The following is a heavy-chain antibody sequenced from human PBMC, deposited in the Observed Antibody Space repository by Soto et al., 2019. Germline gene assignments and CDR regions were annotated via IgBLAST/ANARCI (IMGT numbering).Heavy chain of an antibody. D-gene: IGHD3-16*01. CDR3: VKYTVTEDLGES. J-gene: IGHJ5*02. V-gene: IGHV3-23*01. CDR2: VSRAGTYT. Sequence: EVQLLESGGDVVGPGGSLRLSCAASGSTFSSYAMGWVRQAPGKGLEWVAGVSRAGTYTFYADSVRGRFSIARDNSRYTVDLYMNALRGDDTAVYFCVKYTVTEDLGESWGQGTLFSVSS. CDR1: GSTFSSYA.